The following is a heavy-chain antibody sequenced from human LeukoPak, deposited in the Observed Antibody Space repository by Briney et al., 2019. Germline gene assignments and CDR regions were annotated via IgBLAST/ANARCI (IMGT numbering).Heavy chain of an antibody. CDR2: IIPIFGTA. CDR1: GGTFSSYA. CDR3: ARDLSGCSSTSCFAEYFQH. V-gene: IGHV1-69*13. J-gene: IGHJ1*01. D-gene: IGHD2-2*01. Sequence: SVKVSCKASGGTFSSYAISWVRQAPGQGLEWMGGIIPIFGTANYAQKFQGRVTITADESTSTAYMELSSLRSEDTAVYYCARDLSGCSSTSCFAEYFQHWGQGTLVTVSS.